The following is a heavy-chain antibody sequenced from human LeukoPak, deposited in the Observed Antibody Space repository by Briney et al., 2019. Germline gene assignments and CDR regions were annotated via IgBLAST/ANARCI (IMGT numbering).Heavy chain of an antibody. CDR1: GFTFNNYY. CDR3: ASPYGSGSP. Sequence: GGSLRLSCATSGFTFNNYYMTWVRQAPGKGLEWVAHIMEDGSEKHYVDSVKGRFTISRDNAKNSLYLQMNSLRAEDTAVYYCASPYGSGSPWGQGTLVTVSS. J-gene: IGHJ5*02. CDR2: IMEDGSEK. V-gene: IGHV3-7*01. D-gene: IGHD3-10*01.